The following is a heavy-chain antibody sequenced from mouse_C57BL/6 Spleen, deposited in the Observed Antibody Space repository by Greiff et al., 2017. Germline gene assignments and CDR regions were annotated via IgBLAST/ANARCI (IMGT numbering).Heavy chain of an antibody. D-gene: IGHD1-1*01. CDR3: ARDYYYGSSYVAY. CDR2: IHPNSGST. CDR1: GYTFTSYW. V-gene: IGHV1-64*01. Sequence: QVQLQQPGAELVKPGASVKLSCKASGYTFTSYWMHWVKQRPGQGLEWIGMIHPNSGSTNYNEKFKSKATLTVDKSSSTAYRKLSSLTSEDSAVYYCARDYYYGSSYVAYWGQGTLVTVSA. J-gene: IGHJ3*01.